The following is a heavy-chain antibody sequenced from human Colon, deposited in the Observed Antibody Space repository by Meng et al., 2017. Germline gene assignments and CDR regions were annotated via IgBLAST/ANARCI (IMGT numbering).Heavy chain of an antibody. D-gene: IGHD2-2*01. J-gene: IGHJ3*02. Sequence: SETLSLTCNVSGGSISSYHWSWIRQPAGKGLEWIGRIFTSGSTTYNPSLKSRVSVSVDWSKNQFSLTVTSATAADTAVYYCARVKVPAIGGAFDIWGQGTLVTVSS. CDR1: GGSISSYH. V-gene: IGHV4-4*07. CDR3: ARVKVPAIGGAFDI. CDR2: IFTSGST.